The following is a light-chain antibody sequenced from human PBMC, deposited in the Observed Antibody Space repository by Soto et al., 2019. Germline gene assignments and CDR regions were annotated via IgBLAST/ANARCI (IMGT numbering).Light chain of an antibody. V-gene: IGLV3-21*04. CDR2: YDS. CDR3: QVWDSSSYHVI. Sequence: SYELTQPPSVSVAPGKTARITCGGNNIGSKSVHWYQQKPGQAPVLVIYYDSDRPSGIPERFSGSNSGNTATLTISRVEAGDEADYYCQVWDSSSYHVIFGGGTKVTVL. CDR1: NIGSKS. J-gene: IGLJ2*01.